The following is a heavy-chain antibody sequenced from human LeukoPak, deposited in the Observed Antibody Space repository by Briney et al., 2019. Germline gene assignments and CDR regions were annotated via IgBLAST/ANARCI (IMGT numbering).Heavy chain of an antibody. CDR1: GFRFASSW. V-gene: IGHV5-51*01. CDR3: ARHLIAAAGRGMAFDP. Sequence: GESLKISCEGFGFRFASSWIAWVRQMPGKGLEWMGIIYPGDSDTRYSPSSQGQVTISADTSISTAYLQWSSLKASDSAMYYCARHLIAAAGRGMAFDPWGQGTLVTVSS. CDR2: IYPGDSDT. J-gene: IGHJ5*02. D-gene: IGHD6-13*01.